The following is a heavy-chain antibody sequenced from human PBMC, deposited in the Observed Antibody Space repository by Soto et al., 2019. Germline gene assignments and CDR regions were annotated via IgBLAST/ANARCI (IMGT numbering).Heavy chain of an antibody. CDR1: GFTFSNAW. V-gene: IGHV3-15*01. Sequence: GGSLRLSCAASGFTFSNAWMSWVRQAPGKGLEWVGRIKSKTDGGTTDYAAPVKGRFTISRDDSKNTLYLQMNSLKTEDTAVDYCTTDYEWTNCYDSSGYYRYAFDIWGQGTMVTVSS. CDR3: TTDYEWTNCYDSSGYYRYAFDI. D-gene: IGHD3-22*01. J-gene: IGHJ3*02. CDR2: IKSKTDGGTT.